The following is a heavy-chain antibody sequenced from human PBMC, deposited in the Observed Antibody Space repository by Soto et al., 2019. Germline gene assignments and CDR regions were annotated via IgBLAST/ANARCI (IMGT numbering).Heavy chain of an antibody. J-gene: IGHJ4*01. Sequence: QLQLQESGSGLVKPSQTLSLTCAVSGGSISSGGYSWSWIRQPPGKGLEWIGYIYHSGSTYYNPSLKSRVTISVDRSNNQFSLKLSSVTAADAAVYYCARVYGSGSYYMAFDYWGHGTLVTVSS. V-gene: IGHV4-30-2*01. CDR2: IYHSGST. CDR1: GGSISSGGYS. CDR3: ARVYGSGSYYMAFDY. D-gene: IGHD3-10*01.